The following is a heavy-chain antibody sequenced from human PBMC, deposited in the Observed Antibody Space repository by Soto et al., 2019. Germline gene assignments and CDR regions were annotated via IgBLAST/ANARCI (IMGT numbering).Heavy chain of an antibody. CDR2: IKQDGSEK. V-gene: IGHV3-7*01. Sequence: GGSLRLSCAASGFTFSSYWMSWVRQAPGKGLEWVANIKQDGSEKYYVDSVKGRFTISRDNAKNSLYLQMNSLRAEDTAVYYCARDSSGWSQWSAFDIWGQGTMVTVSS. J-gene: IGHJ3*02. CDR1: GFTFSSYW. CDR3: ARDSSGWSQWSAFDI. D-gene: IGHD6-19*01.